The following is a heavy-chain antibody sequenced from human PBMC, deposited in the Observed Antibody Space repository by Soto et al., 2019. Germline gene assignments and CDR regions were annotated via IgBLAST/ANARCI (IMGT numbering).Heavy chain of an antibody. V-gene: IGHV3-33*01. Sequence: GGSLRLSCAASGFTFSSYGMHWVRQAPGKGLEWVAVIWYDGSNKYYADSVKGRFTISRDNSKNTLYLQMNSLRAEDTAVYYCARLHCIGMCGNDILTGYIGAYGDDAFDIWGQGTMVTVSS. J-gene: IGHJ3*02. CDR3: ARLHCIGMCGNDILTGYIGAYGDDAFDI. D-gene: IGHD3-9*01. CDR2: IWYDGSNK. CDR1: GFTFSSYG.